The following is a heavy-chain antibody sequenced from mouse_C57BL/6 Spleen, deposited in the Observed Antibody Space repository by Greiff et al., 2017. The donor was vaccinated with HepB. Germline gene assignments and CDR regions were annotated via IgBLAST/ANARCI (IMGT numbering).Heavy chain of an antibody. CDR1: GFTFSDYY. J-gene: IGHJ3*01. D-gene: IGHD2-4*01. CDR3: ARPIYYDYLWFAY. Sequence: EVKLVESGGGLVQPGGSLKLSCAASGFTFSDYYMYWVRQTPEKRLEWVAYISNGGGSTYYPDTVKGRFTISRDNAKNTLYLQMSRLKSEDTAMYYCARPIYYDYLWFAYWGQGTLVTVSA. CDR2: ISNGGGST. V-gene: IGHV5-12*01.